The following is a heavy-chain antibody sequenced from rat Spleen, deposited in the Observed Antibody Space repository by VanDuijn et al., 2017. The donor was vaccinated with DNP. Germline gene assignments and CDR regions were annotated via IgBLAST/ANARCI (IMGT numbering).Heavy chain of an antibody. J-gene: IGHJ2*01. Sequence: EVQLQESGPGLVKPSQSLSLTCSVTGHSITSNYWGWIRKFPGNKMEWIGHISYSGRTTYNPSLKSRISITRDTSKNQFFLQLISVSTEDTATYYCARWKIGPHYFDYWGQGGMVTVSS. CDR3: ARWKIGPHYFDY. CDR1: GHSITSNY. CDR2: ISYSGRT. D-gene: IGHD1-5*01. V-gene: IGHV3-1*01.